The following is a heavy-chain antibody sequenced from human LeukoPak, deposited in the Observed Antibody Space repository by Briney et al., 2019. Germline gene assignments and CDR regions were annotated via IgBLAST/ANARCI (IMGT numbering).Heavy chain of an antibody. CDR3: AKRQYQFALSANDY. CDR2: IWYDGSNK. CDR1: GFDFKSYG. D-gene: IGHD2-2*01. J-gene: IGHJ4*02. Sequence: GGSLRLSCAASGFDFKSYGMHWVRQAPGKGLEWLAVIWYDGSNKYYADSVKGRFTISRDNSKNTLYLQMNSLRAEDTAVYYCAKRQYQFALSANDYWGQGTLVTVSS. V-gene: IGHV3-30*02.